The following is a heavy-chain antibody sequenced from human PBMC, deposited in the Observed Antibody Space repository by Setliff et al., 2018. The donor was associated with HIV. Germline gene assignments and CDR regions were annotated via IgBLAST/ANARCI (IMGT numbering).Heavy chain of an antibody. CDR2: IKQDGSVK. Sequence: PGGSLRLSCAASGFTFSGYWMSWVRQAPGKGLEWVANIKQDGSVKFYVDSVKGRFTISRDNAKNSLYLQMNSLRAEDTAVYYCSRVRSPFYFDYWGQGTLVTVSS. J-gene: IGHJ4*02. CDR3: SRVRSPFYFDY. CDR1: GFTFSGYW. V-gene: IGHV3-7*01.